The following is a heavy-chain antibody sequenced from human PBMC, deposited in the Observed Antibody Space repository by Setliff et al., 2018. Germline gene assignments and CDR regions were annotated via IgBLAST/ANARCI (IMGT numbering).Heavy chain of an antibody. CDR1: GFTFSSYS. CDR3: ARDKCYDYVWGSYRYPCLYDY. CDR2: ISSSSSYI. V-gene: IGHV3-21*01. J-gene: IGHJ4*02. D-gene: IGHD3-16*02. Sequence: KPGGSLRLSCAAYGFTFSSYSMNWVRQAPGKGLEWVSSISSSSSYIYYADSGKGRFTISRDNAKNSLYLKMNSLRAEDTDVYYCARDKCYDYVWGSYRYPCLYDYWGQGTLVTVSS.